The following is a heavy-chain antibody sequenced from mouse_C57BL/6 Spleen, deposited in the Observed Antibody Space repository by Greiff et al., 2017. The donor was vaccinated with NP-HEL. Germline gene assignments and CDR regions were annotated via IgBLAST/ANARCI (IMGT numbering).Heavy chain of an antibody. CDR2: IDPSDSYT. CDR3: ARRQGQGYFDV. D-gene: IGHD3-3*01. CDR1: GYTFTSYW. J-gene: IGHJ1*03. Sequence: QVQLQQPGAELVMPGASVKLSCKASGYTFTSYWMHWVKQRPGQGLEWIGEIDPSDSYTNYNQKFKGKSTLTVDKSSSTAYMQLSSLTSEDSAVYYCARRQGQGYFDVWGTGTTLTVSS. V-gene: IGHV1-69*01.